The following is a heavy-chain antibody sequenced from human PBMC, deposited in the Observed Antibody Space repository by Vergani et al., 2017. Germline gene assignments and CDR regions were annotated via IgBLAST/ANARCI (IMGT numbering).Heavy chain of an antibody. CDR3: ARDALDY. CDR2: ISSSSSTI. J-gene: IGHJ4*02. CDR1: GFTFSSYS. Sequence: VQLVESGGGVVQPGRSLRLSCAASGFTFSSYSMNWVRQAPGKGLEWVSYISSSSSTIFYADSVKGRFTISRDNAKNSLYLQMNSLRAEDMAVYYCARDALDYWGQGTLVTVSS. V-gene: IGHV3-48*01.